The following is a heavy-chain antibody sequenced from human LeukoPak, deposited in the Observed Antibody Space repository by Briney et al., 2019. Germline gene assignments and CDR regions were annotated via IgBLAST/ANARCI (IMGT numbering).Heavy chain of an antibody. J-gene: IGHJ3*02. CDR1: GFTFSSCA. Sequence: GGSLRLSCAASGFTFSSCALSWVRQAPGKGLEWVSSISDSGESTNYADSVKGRFTISRDNSKNTLYLQMNSLRAEDTAVYYCAKDQVISGSEASDIWGQGTMVTVSS. D-gene: IGHD2-21*01. CDR3: AKDQVISGSEASDI. CDR2: ISDSGEST. V-gene: IGHV3-23*01.